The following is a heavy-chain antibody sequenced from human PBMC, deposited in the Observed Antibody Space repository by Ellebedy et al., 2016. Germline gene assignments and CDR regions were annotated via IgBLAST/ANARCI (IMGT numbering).Heavy chain of an antibody. D-gene: IGHD2-15*01. Sequence: GGSLRLXXAASGFTFSSYGMHWVRQAPGKGLEWVAVISYDGSNKYYADSVKGRFTISRDNSKNTLYLQMNSLRAEDTAVYYCARDGLVVGAVLDYYYYMDVWGKGTTVTVSS. CDR2: ISYDGSNK. J-gene: IGHJ6*03. CDR3: ARDGLVVGAVLDYYYYMDV. CDR1: GFTFSSYG. V-gene: IGHV3-30*03.